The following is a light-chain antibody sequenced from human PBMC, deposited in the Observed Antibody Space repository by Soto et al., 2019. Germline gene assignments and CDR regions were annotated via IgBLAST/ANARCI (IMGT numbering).Light chain of an antibody. CDR1: QSVLHSSNNKNY. Sequence: DIVMTQSPDSLAVSLGERATINCKSSQSVLHSSNNKNYLAWYQQKPGQPPKLLIYWASTRESGVPDRFSGSGSGTDFTLTISSLQAEDVAVYYCQHYYSLPWTFGQGTKVEIK. J-gene: IGKJ1*01. V-gene: IGKV4-1*01. CDR2: WAS. CDR3: QHYYSLPWT.